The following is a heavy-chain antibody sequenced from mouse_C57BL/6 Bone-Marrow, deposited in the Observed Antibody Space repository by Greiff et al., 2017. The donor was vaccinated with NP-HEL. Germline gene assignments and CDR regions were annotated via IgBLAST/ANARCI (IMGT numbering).Heavy chain of an antibody. J-gene: IGHJ3*01. CDR1: GYTFTSYW. CDR3: ARRYYGNSAWFAY. V-gene: IGHV1-64*01. D-gene: IGHD2-1*01. CDR2: IHPNSGST. Sequence: QVQLQQPGAELVKPGASVKLSCKASGYTFTSYWMHWVKQRPGQGLEWIEMIHPNSGSTNYNEKFKSKATLTVDKSSSTAYMQLSSLTSEDSAVYYCARRYYGNSAWFAYWGQGTLVTVSA.